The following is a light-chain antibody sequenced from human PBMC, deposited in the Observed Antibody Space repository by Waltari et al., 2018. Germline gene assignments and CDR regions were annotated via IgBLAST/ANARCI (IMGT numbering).Light chain of an antibody. J-gene: IGLJ2*01. CDR2: EVT. CDR1: SNEVGNSKH. CDR3: LSYTSSITFV. Sequence: QPALTQPASVSGSPGQSITIPCTGTSNEVGNSKHVCWYQQHPAKAPNLIISEVTERPSGVSDRFSGSKSGNTASLTISGLQAEDEADYYCLSYTSSITFVFGGGTKLSVL. V-gene: IGLV2-23*02.